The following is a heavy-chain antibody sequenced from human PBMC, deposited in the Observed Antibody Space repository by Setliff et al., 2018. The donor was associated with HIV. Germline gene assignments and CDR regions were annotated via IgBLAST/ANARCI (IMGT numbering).Heavy chain of an antibody. V-gene: IGHV4-59*01. Sequence: SETLSLTCTVSGGSISSYYWSWIRQPPGKGLEWIGYIYYSGSTNYNPSLKSRVTISVDTSKNQFPLKLSSVTAADTAVYYCARVRYSSGWYSHAFDIWGQGTMVTVSS. CDR2: IYYSGST. J-gene: IGHJ3*02. D-gene: IGHD6-19*01. CDR3: ARVRYSSGWYSHAFDI. CDR1: GGSISSYY.